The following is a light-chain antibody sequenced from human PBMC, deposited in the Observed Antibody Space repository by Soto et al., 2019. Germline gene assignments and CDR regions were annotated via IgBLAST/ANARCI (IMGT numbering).Light chain of an antibody. V-gene: IGKV3-20*01. CDR1: QSVSSSH. J-gene: IGKJ1*01. Sequence: EIVLTQSPGTLSLSPGERATLSCRASQSVSSSHLAWYQQKPGQAPRLLIFGASSRATGIPDRFGGSGSGTDFTLTISALETEDFAVYFCQHYGSSPRTFGQGTKVEIK. CDR3: QHYGSSPRT. CDR2: GAS.